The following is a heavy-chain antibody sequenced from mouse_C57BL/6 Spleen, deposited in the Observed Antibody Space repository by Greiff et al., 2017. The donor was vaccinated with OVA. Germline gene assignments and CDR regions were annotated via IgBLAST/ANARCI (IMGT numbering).Heavy chain of an antibody. D-gene: IGHD2-10*01. J-gene: IGHJ4*01. CDR2: ISSGGDYI. V-gene: IGHV5-9-1*02. CDR3: TRDGLLLWAMDY. Sequence: EVKVVESGEGLVKPGGSLKLSCAASGFTFSSYAMSWVRQTPEKRLEWVAYISSGGDYIYYADTVKGRFTISRDNARNTLYLQMSSLKSEDTAMYYCTRDGLLLWAMDYWGQGTSVTVSS. CDR1: GFTFSSYA.